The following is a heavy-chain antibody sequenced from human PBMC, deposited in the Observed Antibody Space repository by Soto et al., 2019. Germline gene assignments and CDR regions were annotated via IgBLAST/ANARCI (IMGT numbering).Heavy chain of an antibody. J-gene: IGHJ3*02. CDR2: IYYSGST. D-gene: IGHD2-2*01. CDR3: ARGRPAATDAFDI. Sequence: QVQLQESGPGLVKPSETLSLTCTVSGGSISSYYWCWIRQPPGKGLEWIGYIYYSGSTNYNPSLKSRVTRSVDTSKNQFSLKLSSVTAADTAVYYCARGRPAATDAFDIWGQGTMVTVSS. V-gene: IGHV4-59*08. CDR1: GGSISSYY.